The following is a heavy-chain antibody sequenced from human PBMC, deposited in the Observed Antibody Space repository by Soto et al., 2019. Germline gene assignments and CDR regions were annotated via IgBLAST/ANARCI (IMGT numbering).Heavy chain of an antibody. CDR1: GFTFSSYA. D-gene: IGHD2-2*01. J-gene: IGHJ6*02. Sequence: EVQLLESGGDLLQPGGSLRLSCAASGFTFSSYAMSWVRQARGKGLEWVSVISGSGGSTYYADSVKGRFTVSRDNSKNTLYLQVNSLRAEDTAVYYCAKERVPAAISYYYYGMDVWGQGTTVTVSS. CDR3: AKERVPAAISYYYYGMDV. CDR2: ISGSGGST. V-gene: IGHV3-23*01.